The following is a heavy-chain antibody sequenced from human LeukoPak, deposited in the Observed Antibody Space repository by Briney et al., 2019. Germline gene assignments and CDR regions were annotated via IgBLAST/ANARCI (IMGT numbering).Heavy chain of an antibody. CDR1: GFTFSSYS. V-gene: IGHV3-30*02. D-gene: IGHD2-2*01. Sequence: PGGSLRLSCAASGFTFSSYSMNWVRQAPGKGLEWVAFIRYDGSNKYYADSVKGRFTISRDNSKNTLYLQMNSLRAEDTAVYYCAKRRGLAYQPNYWYYMDVWGKGTTVTISS. CDR3: AKRRGLAYQPNYWYYMDV. CDR2: IRYDGSNK. J-gene: IGHJ6*03.